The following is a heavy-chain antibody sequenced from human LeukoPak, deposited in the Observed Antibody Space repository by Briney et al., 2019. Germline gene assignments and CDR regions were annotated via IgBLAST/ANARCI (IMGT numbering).Heavy chain of an antibody. Sequence: ASVKVSCKASGGTFSSYAISWVRQAPGQGLKWMGRIIPIFGTANYAQKFQGRVTITTDESTSTAYMELSSLRSEDTAVYYCARDLYYYDSSGYSPYYFDYWGQGTLVTVSS. D-gene: IGHD3-22*01. CDR3: ARDLYYYDSSGYSPYYFDY. J-gene: IGHJ4*02. V-gene: IGHV1-69*05. CDR1: GGTFSSYA. CDR2: IIPIFGTA.